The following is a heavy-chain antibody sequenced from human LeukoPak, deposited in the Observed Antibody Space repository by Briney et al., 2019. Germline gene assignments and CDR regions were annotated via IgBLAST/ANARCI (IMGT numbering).Heavy chain of an antibody. CDR1: GYTFTSYY. Sequence: ASVKVSCKASGYTFTSYYMHWVRQAPGQGLEWMGIINPSGGSTSYAQKFQGRVTMTRDTSTSTVYMELSGLRSEDTAVYYCARDQRLGGSSYYFDYWGQGTLVTVSS. V-gene: IGHV1-46*01. J-gene: IGHJ4*02. CDR2: INPSGGST. D-gene: IGHD1-26*01. CDR3: ARDQRLGGSSYYFDY.